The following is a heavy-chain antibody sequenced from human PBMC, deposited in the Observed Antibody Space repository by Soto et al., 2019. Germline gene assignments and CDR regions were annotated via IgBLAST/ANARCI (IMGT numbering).Heavy chain of an antibody. D-gene: IGHD2-21*02. CDR1: GFNFTNHW. CDR3: ARESGDWPLNWFDP. J-gene: IGHJ5*02. CDR2: ITSDGKSK. V-gene: IGHV3-74*01. Sequence: GGSLRLSCAASGFNFTNHWMHWVRQAPGKGLVWVSRITSDGKSKAYAESVKGRFAISRGNAKNTVYLQMNGLTVEDTAVYYCARESGDWPLNWFDPWAREPWSPSPQ.